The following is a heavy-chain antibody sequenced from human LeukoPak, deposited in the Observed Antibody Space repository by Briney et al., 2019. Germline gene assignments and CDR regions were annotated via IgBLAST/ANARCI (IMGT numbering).Heavy chain of an antibody. CDR3: AKDGAPLSENWFDP. J-gene: IGHJ5*02. CDR1: GFTFSSYA. Sequence: PGASLRLSCAASGFTFSSYAMSWVRQAPGKGLEWVSAISGSGGSTYYADSVKGRFTISRDNSKNTLYLQMNSLRAEDTAVYYCAKDGAPLSENWFDPCGQGTLVTVSS. CDR2: ISGSGGST. V-gene: IGHV3-23*01. D-gene: IGHD3-16*01.